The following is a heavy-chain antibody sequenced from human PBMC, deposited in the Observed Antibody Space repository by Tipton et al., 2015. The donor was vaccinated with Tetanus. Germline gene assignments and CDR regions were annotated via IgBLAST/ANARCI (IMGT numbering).Heavy chain of an antibody. CDR2: VSYSGST. J-gene: IGHJ2*01. D-gene: IGHD3-3*01. V-gene: IGHV4-39*07. CDR1: GGSVSSNTYY. Sequence: TLSLTCAVSGGSVSSNTYYWGWIRQPPGKGLEWIASVSYSGSTYYNPSLKSRVTISVDTSKNQFSLKLSSVTAADTAVYYCARDPAVLRFLEWLPDWYFALWGRGALVTVSS. CDR3: ARDPAVLRFLEWLPDWYFAL.